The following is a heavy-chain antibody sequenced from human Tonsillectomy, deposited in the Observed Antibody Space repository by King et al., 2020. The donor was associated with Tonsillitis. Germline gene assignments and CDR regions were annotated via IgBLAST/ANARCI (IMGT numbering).Heavy chain of an antibody. Sequence: VQLVESGGGLVQPGGSLRLSCAASGFTFSSYEMNWVRQAPGKGLEWVSYISSSGSTIYYADSVKGRFTISRDNAKNSLYLQMNNLRAEDTAVYYCAREGIDYYDSSGYYRVDAFDIWGQGTMVTVSS. D-gene: IGHD3-22*01. CDR2: ISSSGSTI. J-gene: IGHJ3*02. V-gene: IGHV3-48*03. CDR3: AREGIDYYDSSGYYRVDAFDI. CDR1: GFTFSSYE.